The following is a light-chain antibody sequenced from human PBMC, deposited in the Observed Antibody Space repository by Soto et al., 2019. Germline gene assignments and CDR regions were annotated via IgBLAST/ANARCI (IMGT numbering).Light chain of an antibody. J-gene: IGKJ1*01. CDR3: QQSYSTPRT. CDR1: QSISSY. Sequence: DIQMTQSPSSLSASVGDRVTITCRASQSISSYLNWYQQMPGKAPKLLIYAASSLQSGVPSRFSGSGSGTDFTLTISSLQPEDFATYYCQQSYSTPRTFGQGTKVEFK. CDR2: AAS. V-gene: IGKV1-39*01.